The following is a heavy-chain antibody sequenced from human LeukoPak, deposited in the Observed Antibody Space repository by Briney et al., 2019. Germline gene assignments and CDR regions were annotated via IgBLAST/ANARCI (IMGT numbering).Heavy chain of an antibody. CDR2: ISYDGSNK. V-gene: IGHV3-30*03. D-gene: IGHD4-23*01. Sequence: GGSLRLSCAAPGFTFSSYGMHWVRQAPGKGLEWVAVISYDGSNKYYADSVKGRLTISRDNSKNTLYLQMNSLRAEDTAVYYCARDTAVSDFDYWGRGTLVTVSS. J-gene: IGHJ4*02. CDR3: ARDTAVSDFDY. CDR1: GFTFSSYG.